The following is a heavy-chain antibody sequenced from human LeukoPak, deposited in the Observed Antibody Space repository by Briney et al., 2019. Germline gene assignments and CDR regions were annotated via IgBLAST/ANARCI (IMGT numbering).Heavy chain of an antibody. Sequence: SETLSLTCAVYGGSFSGYYWSWIRQPPGKGLEWIGEINHSGSTNYNPSLKSRVTISVDTSKNQFSLKLSSVTAADTAVYYCARGRGAIIMVRGVSVWFDPWGQGTLVTVSS. V-gene: IGHV4-34*01. CDR1: GGSFSGYY. CDR3: ARGRGAIIMVRGVSVWFDP. J-gene: IGHJ5*02. CDR2: INHSGST. D-gene: IGHD3-10*01.